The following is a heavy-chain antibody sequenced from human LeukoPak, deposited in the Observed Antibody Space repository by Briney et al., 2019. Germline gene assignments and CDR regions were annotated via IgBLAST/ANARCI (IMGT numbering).Heavy chain of an antibody. CDR2: IHYSGST. J-gene: IGHJ4*02. D-gene: IGHD2-15*01. V-gene: IGHV4-39*01. CDR1: GGSISSSSTYS. CDR3: YSMGY. Sequence: PSETLSLTCTVSGGSISSSSTYSWAWVRQPPGKGLEWIASIHYSGSTYYNPSLKSRVTIAVDTPKNQFSLRLSSVTAADTAVFYCYSMGYWGQGTLVTVSS.